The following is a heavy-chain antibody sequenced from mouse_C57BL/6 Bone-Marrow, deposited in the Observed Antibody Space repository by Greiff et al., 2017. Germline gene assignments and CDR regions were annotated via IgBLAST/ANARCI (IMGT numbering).Heavy chain of an antibody. J-gene: IGHJ1*03. V-gene: IGHV14-1*01. Sequence: EVQLVESGAELVRPGASVKLSCTASGFNIKDYYMHWVKQRPEQGLEWIGRIDPEDGDTEYAPKFQGKATMTADTSSNTAYLQLSSLTSEDTAVYYCTFYYGSSYVLYFDVWGTGTTVTVSS. CDR1: GFNIKDYY. D-gene: IGHD1-1*01. CDR3: TFYYGSSYVLYFDV. CDR2: IDPEDGDT.